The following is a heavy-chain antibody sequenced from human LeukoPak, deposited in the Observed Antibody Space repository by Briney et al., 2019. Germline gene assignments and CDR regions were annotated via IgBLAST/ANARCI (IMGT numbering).Heavy chain of an antibody. D-gene: IGHD1-1*01. Sequence: SETLSLTCTVSGGSISSYYWSWIRKPPGRGLEWIGYIYYSGTTNYNPSLKSRVTISVDTSKNQFSLKLSSVTAADTAVYYCARVSWFPGTSYYYMDVWGKGTTVTVSS. CDR1: GGSISSYY. CDR3: ARVSWFPGTSYYYMDV. CDR2: IYYSGTT. J-gene: IGHJ6*03. V-gene: IGHV4-59*01.